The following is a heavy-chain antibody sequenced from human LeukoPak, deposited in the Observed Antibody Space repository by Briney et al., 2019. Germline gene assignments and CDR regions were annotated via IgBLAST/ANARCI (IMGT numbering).Heavy chain of an antibody. CDR1: GFTFSSYW. CDR3: AREVGGSAFDI. V-gene: IGHV3-74*01. Sequence: GSLRLSCAASGFTFSSYWVLWVRQAPGKGLVWVSRINSDGGATNYADSVKGRFTISRHNSKNTLYLQMNSLRAEDTAVYYCAREVGGSAFDIWGQGTMVTVSS. D-gene: IGHD3-16*01. CDR2: INSDGGAT. J-gene: IGHJ3*02.